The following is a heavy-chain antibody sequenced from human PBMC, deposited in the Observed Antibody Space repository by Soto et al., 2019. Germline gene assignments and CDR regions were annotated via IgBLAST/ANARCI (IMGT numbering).Heavy chain of an antibody. D-gene: IGHD3-10*01. CDR3: NCGSGSHYKFDY. CDR1: GFTFSGSA. J-gene: IGHJ4*02. Sequence: EVQLVESGGGLVQPGGSLKLSCAASGFTFSGSAMHWVRQASGKGLEWVGRIRSKANSYATAYAASVKGRFTISRDDSKNTKYLQMNSLKTEDTAVYYCNCGSGSHYKFDYWGQGTLVTVSS. CDR2: IRSKANSYAT. V-gene: IGHV3-73*01.